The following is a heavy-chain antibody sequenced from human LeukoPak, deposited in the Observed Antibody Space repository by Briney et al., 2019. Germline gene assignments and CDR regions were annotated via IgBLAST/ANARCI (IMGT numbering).Heavy chain of an antibody. CDR3: ARYSGTYYAFDI. Sequence: GGSLRLSCVASGFTFSNYWMTWVRQAPGKGLEWVANIKQDGSEKYYVDSVKGRFTISRDNAKNSLFLQMNSLRAEDTAVYYCARYSGTYYAFDIWGQGTMVTVSS. D-gene: IGHD1-26*01. CDR1: GFTFSNYW. CDR2: IKQDGSEK. J-gene: IGHJ3*02. V-gene: IGHV3-7*02.